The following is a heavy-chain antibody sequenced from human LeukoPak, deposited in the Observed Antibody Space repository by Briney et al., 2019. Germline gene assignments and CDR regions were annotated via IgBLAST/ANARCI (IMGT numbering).Heavy chain of an antibody. J-gene: IGHJ4*02. CDR2: IYSDNT. CDR1: GFTVSSNS. Sequence: GGSLRLSCTVSGFTVSSNSMSWVRQAPGKGLEWVSFIYSDNTHYSDSVKGRFTISRDNSKNTLYLQMNSLRAEDTAVYYCASGGSSSWYGYWGQGTLVTVSS. D-gene: IGHD6-13*01. V-gene: IGHV3-53*01. CDR3: ASGGSSSWYGY.